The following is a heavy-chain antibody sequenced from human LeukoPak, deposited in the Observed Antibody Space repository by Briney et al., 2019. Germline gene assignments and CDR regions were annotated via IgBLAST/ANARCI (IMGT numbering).Heavy chain of an antibody. J-gene: IGHJ6*03. Sequence: GGSLRLSCAASGFTFSSYGMHWVRQAPGKGLEWVAFIRYDGSNKYYADSVKGRFTISRDNSKNTLYLQMNSLRAEDTAVYYCAKDGGDGYNYYYCYYMDVWGKGTTVTVSS. V-gene: IGHV3-30*02. CDR3: AKDGGDGYNYYYCYYMDV. D-gene: IGHD5-24*01. CDR2: IRYDGSNK. CDR1: GFTFSSYG.